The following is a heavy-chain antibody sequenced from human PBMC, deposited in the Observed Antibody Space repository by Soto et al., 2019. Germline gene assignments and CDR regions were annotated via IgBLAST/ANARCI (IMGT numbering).Heavy chain of an antibody. J-gene: IGHJ3*02. D-gene: IGHD6-13*01. V-gene: IGHV3-33*01. CDR2: IWYNGSNK. Sequence: GGSLRLSCAASGFTFSSYGMHWVRQAPGKGLEWVAVIWYNGSNKYYADSVKGRFTISRDNSKNTLYLQMNSLRAGDTAVYYCARAQLVGDAFDIWGQGTMVTVSS. CDR3: ARAQLVGDAFDI. CDR1: GFTFSSYG.